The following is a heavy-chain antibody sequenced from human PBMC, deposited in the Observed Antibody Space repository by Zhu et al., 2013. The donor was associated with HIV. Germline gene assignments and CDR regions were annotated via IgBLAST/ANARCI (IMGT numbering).Heavy chain of an antibody. Sequence: QVQLQESGPGLVKPSETLSLTCTVSGGSISSSSYYWGWIRQPPGKGLEWIGSIYYSGSTYYNPSLKSRVTISVDTSKNQFSLKLSSVTAADTAVYYCARIAAAGTEVDPWGQGTLVTVSS. V-gene: IGHV4-39*07. CDR2: IYYSGST. CDR3: ARIAAAGTEVDP. J-gene: IGHJ5*02. D-gene: IGHD6-13*01. CDR1: GGSISSSSYY.